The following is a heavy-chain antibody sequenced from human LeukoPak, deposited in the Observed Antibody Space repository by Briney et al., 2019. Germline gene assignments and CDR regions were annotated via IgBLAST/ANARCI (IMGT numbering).Heavy chain of an antibody. CDR3: ARGPFGYSSSWYFDY. D-gene: IGHD6-13*01. CDR1: GGSISSGSYY. J-gene: IGHJ4*02. V-gene: IGHV4-61*02. Sequence: PSETLSLTCTVSGGSISSGSYYWSWIRQPAGKGLEWIGRIYTSGSTNYNPSLKSRVTISVDTSKNQFSLKLSSVTAADTAVYYCARGPFGYSSSWYFDYWGQGTLVTVSS. CDR2: IYTSGST.